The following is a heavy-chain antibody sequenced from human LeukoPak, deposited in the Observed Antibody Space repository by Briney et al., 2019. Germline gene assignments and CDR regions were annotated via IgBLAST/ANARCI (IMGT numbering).Heavy chain of an antibody. CDR2: IIPIFGTA. CDR1: GGTFSSYA. CDR3: VKSSLPGEEITLDV. V-gene: IGHV1-69*05. D-gene: IGHD1-14*01. J-gene: IGHJ6*04. Sequence: GASVKVSCKASGGTFSSYAISWVRQAPGQGLEWMGGIIPIFGTANYAQKFQGRVTITTDESTSTAYMELRSLRSEDTAVYYCVKSSLPGEEITLDVWGKGTTVTVSS.